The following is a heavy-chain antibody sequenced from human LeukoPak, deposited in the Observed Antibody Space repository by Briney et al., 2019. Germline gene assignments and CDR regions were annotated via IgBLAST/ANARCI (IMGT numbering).Heavy chain of an antibody. Sequence: GGSLRLSCAASGFTFSDYYMSWIRQAPGKGLEWVSYISSSGSTIYYADSVKGRFTISRDNAKNSLYLQMNSLRAEDTAVYYCARDNLYDSSGYYPHFDYWGQGTPVTVSS. CDR1: GFTFSDYY. V-gene: IGHV3-11*01. CDR3: ARDNLYDSSGYYPHFDY. CDR2: ISSSGSTI. D-gene: IGHD3-22*01. J-gene: IGHJ4*02.